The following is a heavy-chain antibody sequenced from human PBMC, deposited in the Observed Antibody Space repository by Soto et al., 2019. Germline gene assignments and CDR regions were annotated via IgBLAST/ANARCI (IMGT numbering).Heavy chain of an antibody. CDR2: IYYSGST. D-gene: IGHD6-13*01. Sequence: QVQLQESGPGLVKPSETLSLTCTVSGGSISSYYWSWIRQPPGKGLEWIGYIYYSGSTNYNPSLKSRVTISVDTSKTQFSLKLSSVTAADTAVYYCARAAAGYSSSWESYYYYYYYMDVWGKGTTVTVSS. J-gene: IGHJ6*03. CDR1: GGSISSYY. CDR3: ARAAAGYSSSWESYYYYYYYMDV. V-gene: IGHV4-59*01.